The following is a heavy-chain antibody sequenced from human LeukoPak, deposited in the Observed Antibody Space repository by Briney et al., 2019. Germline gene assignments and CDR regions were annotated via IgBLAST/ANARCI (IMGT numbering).Heavy chain of an antibody. CDR2: INHSGST. CDR1: GGSFSGYY. D-gene: IGHD1-26*01. J-gene: IGHJ4*02. V-gene: IGHV4-34*01. Sequence: PSETLSLTCAVYGGSFSGYYWSWIRQPPGKGLEWIGEINHSGSTNYNPSLKSRVTISVDKSKNQFSLKLSSVTAADTAVYYCARVSSGATTVDYWGQGTLVTVSS. CDR3: ARVSSGATTVDY.